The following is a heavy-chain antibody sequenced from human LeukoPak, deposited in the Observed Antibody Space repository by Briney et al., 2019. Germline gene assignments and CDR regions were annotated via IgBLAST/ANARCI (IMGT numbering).Heavy chain of an antibody. Sequence: GGSLRLPCAASGFTFSSYWMSWVRQAPGKGLEWVANIKQDGSEKYYVDSVKGRFPISRDNAKNSLYLQMNSLRAEDTAVYYCARDTHCSSTSCTNYYYVDVWGKGTTVTVSS. CDR1: GFTFSSYW. D-gene: IGHD2-2*01. J-gene: IGHJ6*03. V-gene: IGHV3-7*01. CDR3: ARDTHCSSTSCTNYYYVDV. CDR2: IKQDGSEK.